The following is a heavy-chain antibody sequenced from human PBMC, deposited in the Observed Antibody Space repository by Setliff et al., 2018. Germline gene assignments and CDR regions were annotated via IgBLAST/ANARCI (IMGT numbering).Heavy chain of an antibody. CDR3: VRLGCSTTSCYYFDY. J-gene: IGHJ4*02. V-gene: IGHV3-7*01. CDR2: IKEDGSER. D-gene: IGHD2-2*01. Sequence: GGSLRLSCVASGFTFSRYWMSWVRQAPGKGLEWVANIKEDGSERYYVDSVKGRFTMSRDNAKNSLYLQMNSLRAEDTAVYFCVRLGCSTTSCYYFDYWGQGAQVTVSS. CDR1: GFTFSRYW.